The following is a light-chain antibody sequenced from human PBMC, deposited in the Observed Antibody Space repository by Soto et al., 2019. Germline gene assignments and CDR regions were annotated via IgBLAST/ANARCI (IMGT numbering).Light chain of an antibody. V-gene: IGLV2-14*03. J-gene: IGLJ1*01. CDR2: DVS. CDR3: SSYTTSSSDV. CDR1: SSDIGHSKY. Sequence: QSVLAQPASVSGSPGQSIAISCTGTSSDIGHSKYVSWYQQHPGKAPRLLIHDVSNRPSGVSDRFSGSKSGNTASLTISGLQAEDEADYHCSSYTTSSSDVFGTGTKVTVL.